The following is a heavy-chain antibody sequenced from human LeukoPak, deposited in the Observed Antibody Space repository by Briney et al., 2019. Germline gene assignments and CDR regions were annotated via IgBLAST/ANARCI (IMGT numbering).Heavy chain of an antibody. CDR3: ARDPNLRVGATRGPPDY. CDR1: GYTFTSYA. D-gene: IGHD1-26*01. CDR2: INAGNGNT. Sequence: ASVKVSCKASGYTFTSYAMHWVRQAPGQRLEWMGWINAGNGNTKYSPEFQGRVTMTRDTSASTVYMELSSLRSEDMAVYYCARDPNLRVGATRGPPDYWGQGTLVTVSS. V-gene: IGHV1-3*03. J-gene: IGHJ4*02.